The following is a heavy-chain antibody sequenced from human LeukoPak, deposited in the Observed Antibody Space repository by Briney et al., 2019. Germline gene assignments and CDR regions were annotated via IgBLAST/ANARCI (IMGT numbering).Heavy chain of an antibody. CDR1: GGSLSRHY. Sequence: PSETLSLTCSVSGGSLSRHYWSWIRQPPGKGLEWIGYVYDSGYTSFHPSLNSRVAISEDTSKNQFSLRLNSVTAADTAVYYCATIKRGSIFGYFDFWGQGIKVTVSS. V-gene: IGHV4-59*11. D-gene: IGHD5-18*01. CDR3: ATIKRGSIFGYFDF. CDR2: VYDSGYT. J-gene: IGHJ4*02.